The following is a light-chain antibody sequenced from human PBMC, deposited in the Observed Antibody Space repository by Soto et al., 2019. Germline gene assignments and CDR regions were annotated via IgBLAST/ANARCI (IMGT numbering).Light chain of an antibody. CDR3: AAWDDRLSGWL. J-gene: IGLJ3*02. CDR2: RSN. CDR1: ISNIGTNY. V-gene: IGLV1-47*01. Sequence: QSVLTQPPSASGTPGQSVTFSCSGSISNIGTNYVYWYQQLPGTAPKLLISRSNQRPSGVPDRFSGSKSGTSASLAISGLRSEDEADYYCAAWDDRLSGWLFGRGTKLTVL.